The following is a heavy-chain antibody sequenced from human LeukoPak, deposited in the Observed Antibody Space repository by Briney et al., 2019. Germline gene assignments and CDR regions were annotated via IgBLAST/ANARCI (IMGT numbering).Heavy chain of an antibody. Sequence: GGSLRLSCAASGFTFSSYAMHWVRQAPGKGLEWVAVISYDGSNKYYADSVKGRFTVSRDNSKNTLYLQMNSLRPDDTAVYYCARGYQLLSDRFDPWGQGTLVTVSS. V-gene: IGHV3-30-3*01. CDR2: ISYDGSNK. CDR1: GFTFSSYA. J-gene: IGHJ5*02. D-gene: IGHD2-2*01. CDR3: ARGYQLLSDRFDP.